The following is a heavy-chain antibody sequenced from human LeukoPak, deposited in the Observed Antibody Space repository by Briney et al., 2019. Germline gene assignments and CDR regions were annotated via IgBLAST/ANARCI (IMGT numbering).Heavy chain of an antibody. CDR3: ARDVSGYYYDSSGYYLGDY. D-gene: IGHD3-22*01. J-gene: IGHJ4*02. V-gene: IGHV1-2*02. CDR2: INPNSGGT. CDR1: GYTFTGYY. Sequence: ASVKVSCKASGYTFTGYYMHWVRQAPGQGLEWMGWINPNSGGTNYAQKFQGRVTMTRDTPISTAYMELSRLRSDDTAVYYCARDVSGYYYDSSGYYLGDYWGQGTLVTVSS.